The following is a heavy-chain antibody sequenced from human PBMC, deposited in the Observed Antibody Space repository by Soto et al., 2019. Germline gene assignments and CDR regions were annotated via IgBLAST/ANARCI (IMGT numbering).Heavy chain of an antibody. CDR1: GGSISSYY. CDR2: IYTSGST. Sequence: PSETLSLTCTVSGGSISSYYWSWIRQPAGKGLEWIGRIYTSGSTNYNPSLKSRVTMSVDTSKNQFSLKLSSVTAADTAVYYCARGVMITFGGVSAEEGYYYYGMDVWGQGTTVTVSS. D-gene: IGHD3-16*01. V-gene: IGHV4-4*07. CDR3: ARGVMITFGGVSAEEGYYYYGMDV. J-gene: IGHJ6*02.